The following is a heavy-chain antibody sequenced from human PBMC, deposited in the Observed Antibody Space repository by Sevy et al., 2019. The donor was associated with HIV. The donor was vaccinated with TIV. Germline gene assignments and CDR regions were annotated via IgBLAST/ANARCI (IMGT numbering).Heavy chain of an antibody. J-gene: IGHJ6*02. D-gene: IGHD2-2*01. CDR2: ISYDGSNK. Sequence: GGSLRLSCTASGFTFSSYAMHWVRQAPGKGLEWVAVISYDGSNKYYADSVKGRFTISRDNSKNTLYLQMNSLRAEDTAVYYCARDISTSCCYGTDVWGQGTTVTVSS. CDR1: GFTFSSYA. CDR3: ARDISTSCCYGTDV. V-gene: IGHV3-30-3*01.